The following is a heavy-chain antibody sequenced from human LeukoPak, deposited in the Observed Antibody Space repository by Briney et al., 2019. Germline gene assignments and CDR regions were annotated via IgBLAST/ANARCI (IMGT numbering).Heavy chain of an antibody. CDR3: ARQPGSVVDSSGSLSRH. CDR1: GFTFSSYA. V-gene: IGHV3-23*01. J-gene: IGHJ4*02. Sequence: PGGSLRLSCAASGFTFSSYAMSWVRQAPGKGLEWVSTISGSGASTYYADSVKGRFTISRDNSKNTLYLQMNSLRAEDRAVYYCARQPGSVVDSSGSLSRHWGQGTLVTVSS. CDR2: ISGSGAST. D-gene: IGHD3-22*01.